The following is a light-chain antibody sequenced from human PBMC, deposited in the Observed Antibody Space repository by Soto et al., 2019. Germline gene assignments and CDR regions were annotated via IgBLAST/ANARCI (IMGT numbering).Light chain of an antibody. J-gene: IGKJ5*01. CDR1: QGISSY. Sequence: AIRMPQSPTSFSASTGDRATITCRASQGISSYLAWYQQNPGKAPKLLIYDASSLESGVPSRFSGSGSGTEFTLTISSLQPDDIATYYCQQYDNLITFGQGTRLEIK. CDR2: DAS. CDR3: QQYDNLIT. V-gene: IGKV1-8*01.